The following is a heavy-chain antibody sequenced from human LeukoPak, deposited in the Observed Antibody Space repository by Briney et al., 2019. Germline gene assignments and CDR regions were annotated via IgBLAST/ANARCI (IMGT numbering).Heavy chain of an antibody. V-gene: IGHV3-74*01. CDR1: GFTFSSYW. J-gene: IGHJ4*02. CDR3: AQGGQLHE. D-gene: IGHD3-10*01. Sequence: PGGSLRLSCAASGFTFSSYWMHWVRQAPGKGLVWVSRINSDGSSTSYADSVKGRFTISRDNSRNMLFLQMNSLRAEDTAIYYCAQGGQLHEGGPGTLVTVSS. CDR2: INSDGSST.